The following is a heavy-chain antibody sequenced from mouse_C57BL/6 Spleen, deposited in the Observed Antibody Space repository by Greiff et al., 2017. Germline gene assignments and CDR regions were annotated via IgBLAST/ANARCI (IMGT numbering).Heavy chain of an antibody. D-gene: IGHD1-1*01. CDR1: GYTFTSYW. J-gene: IGHJ1*03. CDR3: ARGGGSSYLYWYFDV. V-gene: IGHV1-50*01. CDR2: IDPSDSYT. Sequence: QVQLQQPGAELVKPGASVKLSCKASGYTFTSYWMQWVKQRPGQGLEWIGAIDPSDSYTNYNQKFKGKATLTVDTSSSTAYMQLSSLTSEDAAVYYCARGGGSSYLYWYFDVWGTGTTVTVSS.